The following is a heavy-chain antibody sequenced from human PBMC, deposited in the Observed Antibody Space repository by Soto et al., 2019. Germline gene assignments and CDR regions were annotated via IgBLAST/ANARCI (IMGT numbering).Heavy chain of an antibody. CDR1: GVPFNSYA. D-gene: IGHD2-15*01. J-gene: IGHJ4*02. CDR2: ISYDGSDK. Sequence: GGSLRLSCAASGVPFNSYALHWVRQAPGKGLEWVAVISYDGSDKYYADSVKGRFTISRDNSKNTLYLQMSNLRPEDTAVYYCAIWFCSGGNCYSSHIDYWGQGTLVTVSS. CDR3: AIWFCSGGNCYSSHIDY. V-gene: IGHV3-30*04.